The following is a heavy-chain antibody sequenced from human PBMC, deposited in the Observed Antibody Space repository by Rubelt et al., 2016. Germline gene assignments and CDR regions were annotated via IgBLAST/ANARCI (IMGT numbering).Heavy chain of an antibody. Sequence: QVQLVQSGAEVKRPGASVKVSCKASGYPFATYAMHWVRQAPGQRLEWMGWIDAGNADTKYSINLQGRVTFTRDTAASTAYMELSSLRYEDSAVYYCARFALPAVTTAYYYYALDVWGQGTTVTVSS. D-gene: IGHD4-17*01. J-gene: IGHJ6*02. V-gene: IGHV1-3*01. CDR3: ARFALPAVTTAYYYYALDV. CDR2: IDAGNADT. CDR1: GYPFATYA.